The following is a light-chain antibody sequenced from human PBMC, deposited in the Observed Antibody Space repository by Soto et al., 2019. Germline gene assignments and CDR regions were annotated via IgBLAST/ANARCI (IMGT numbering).Light chain of an antibody. Sequence: EIVLTQSPGTLSLSPGERATLSCRASQSVSSSYLAWYQQKPGQAPSLLIYGASSRATGIPDRFSGSGSGTDFTLTISRLEPEDFAVYYCQHPVAFGQGTKVEIK. V-gene: IGKV3-20*01. CDR1: QSVSSSY. CDR2: GAS. CDR3: QHPVA. J-gene: IGKJ1*01.